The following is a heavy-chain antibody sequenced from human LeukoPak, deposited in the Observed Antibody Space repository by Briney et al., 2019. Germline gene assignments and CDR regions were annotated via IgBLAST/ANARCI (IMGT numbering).Heavy chain of an antibody. CDR3: ARALAVEGHAFDI. D-gene: IGHD6-19*01. Sequence: GGSLRLSCAASGFTFSSYGMHWVRQAPGKGLEWVAVIWYDGSNKYYADSVKGRFTISRDNSKNTLYLQMNSLRAEDTAVYYCARALAVEGHAFDIWGQGTMVTVSS. V-gene: IGHV3-30*19. CDR1: GFTFSSYG. J-gene: IGHJ3*02. CDR2: IWYDGSNK.